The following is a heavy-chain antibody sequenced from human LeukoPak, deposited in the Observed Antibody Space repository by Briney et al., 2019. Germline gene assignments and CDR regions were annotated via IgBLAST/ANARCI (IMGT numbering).Heavy chain of an antibody. CDR2: IYNSGNT. CDR3: ARESGSYLWRSWLNP. Sequence: SETLSLTCAVYGGSFSGYYWSWIRQPPGKGLEWIGNIYNSGNTNYNPSLKSRVTISVDTSKNQFSLKLNSVTAADTAVYYCARESGSYLWRSWLNPWGQGTLVTVSS. D-gene: IGHD3-16*01. CDR1: GGSFSGYY. V-gene: IGHV4-59*01. J-gene: IGHJ5*02.